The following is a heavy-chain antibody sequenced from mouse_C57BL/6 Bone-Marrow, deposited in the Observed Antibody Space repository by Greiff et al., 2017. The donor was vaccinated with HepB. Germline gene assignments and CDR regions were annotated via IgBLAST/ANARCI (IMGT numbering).Heavy chain of an antibody. D-gene: IGHD1-1*01. V-gene: IGHV1-64*01. CDR1: GYTFTSYW. Sequence: VQLQQPGAELVKPGASVKLSCKASGYTFTSYWMHWVKQRPGQGLEWIGMIHPNSGSTNYNEKFKSKATLTVDKSSSTAYMQLSSLTSEDSAVYYCARSRYYYAWYFDVWGTGTTVTVSS. CDR2: IHPNSGST. CDR3: ARSRYYYAWYFDV. J-gene: IGHJ1*03.